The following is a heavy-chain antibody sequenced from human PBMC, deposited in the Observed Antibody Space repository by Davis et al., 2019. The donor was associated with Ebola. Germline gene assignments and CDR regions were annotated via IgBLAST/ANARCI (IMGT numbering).Heavy chain of an antibody. CDR2: ISSSSSYI. CDR1: GFTFSSYS. J-gene: IGHJ3*02. CDR3: ARGLLRYFDRCAFDI. D-gene: IGHD3-9*01. V-gene: IGHV3-21*01. Sequence: GGSLRLSCAASGFTFSSYSMNWVRQAPGKGLEWVSSISSSSSYIYYADSVKGRLTISRDNAKNSLYLQMNSLRAEDTAVYYCARGLLRYFDRCAFDIWGQGTMVTVSS.